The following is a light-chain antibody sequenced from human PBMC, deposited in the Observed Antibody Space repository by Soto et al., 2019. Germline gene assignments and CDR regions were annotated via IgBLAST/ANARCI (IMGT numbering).Light chain of an antibody. CDR3: ATWDESLTGEV. CDR2: SNN. J-gene: IGLJ1*01. CDR1: SSNIGSNT. V-gene: IGLV1-44*01. Sequence: QSVLTQPPSASGTPGQRITISCSGSSSNIGSNTVHWYQQLPGTAPKVLIYSNNQRPSGVPDRFSGSKSGTSASLAISGLQSEDEADYYCATWDESLTGEVFGPGTK.